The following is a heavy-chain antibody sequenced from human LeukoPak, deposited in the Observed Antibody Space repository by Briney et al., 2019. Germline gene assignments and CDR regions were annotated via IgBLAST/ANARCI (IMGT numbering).Heavy chain of an antibody. J-gene: IGHJ4*02. CDR1: GFTFSSYA. CDR2: ISYDGSNK. V-gene: IGHV3-30-3*01. CDR3: ERDTAGSFDY. D-gene: IGHD5-18*01. Sequence: GGSLRLSCAASGFTFSSYAMHWVRQAPGKGLEWVAVISYDGSNKYYADSVKGRFTISRDNSKNTLYLQMNSLRAEDTAVYYCERDTAGSFDYWGQGTLVTVSS.